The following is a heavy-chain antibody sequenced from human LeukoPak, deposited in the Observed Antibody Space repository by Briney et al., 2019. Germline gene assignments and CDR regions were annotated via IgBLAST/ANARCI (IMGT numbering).Heavy chain of an antibody. J-gene: IGHJ4*02. D-gene: IGHD6-6*01. CDR1: GFTFDDYA. V-gene: IGHV3-9*03. Sequence: PGGSLRLSCAASGFTFDDYAMHWVRQAPGKGLEWVSGISWNSGSIGYADSVKGRFTISRDNAKNSLYLQMNSLGAEDMALYYCAKAAGYHYGSSSFLFDYWGQGTLVTVSS. CDR3: AKAAGYHYGSSSFLFDY. CDR2: ISWNSGSI.